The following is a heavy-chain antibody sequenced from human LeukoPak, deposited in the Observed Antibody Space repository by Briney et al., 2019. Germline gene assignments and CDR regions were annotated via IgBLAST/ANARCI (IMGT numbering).Heavy chain of an antibody. D-gene: IGHD3-22*01. V-gene: IGHV1-2*02. CDR2: INPNSGGT. Sequence: GASVKVSCKASGYTFTGYYMHWVRQAPGQGLEWMGWINPNSGGTNYAQKFQGRVTMTRDTSISTAYMELSRLRSDDTAVYYCARGGRVFYYDSSGYYHNFDYWGQGTLVTVSS. J-gene: IGHJ4*02. CDR1: GYTFTGYY. CDR3: ARGGRVFYYDSSGYYHNFDY.